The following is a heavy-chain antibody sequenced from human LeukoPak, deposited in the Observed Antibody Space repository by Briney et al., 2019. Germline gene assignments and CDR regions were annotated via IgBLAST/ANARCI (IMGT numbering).Heavy chain of an antibody. CDR2: FDPEDGET. CDR1: GYTLTELS. CDR3: ATAPPPVLRFLEWLSTFDY. Sequence: ASVKVSCKVSGYTLTELSMHWVRQAPGKGLEWMGGFDPEDGETIYAQKFRGRVTMTEDTSTDTAYMELSSLRSEDTAVYYCATAPPPVLRFLEWLSTFDYWGQGTLVTVSS. V-gene: IGHV1-24*01. D-gene: IGHD3-3*01. J-gene: IGHJ4*02.